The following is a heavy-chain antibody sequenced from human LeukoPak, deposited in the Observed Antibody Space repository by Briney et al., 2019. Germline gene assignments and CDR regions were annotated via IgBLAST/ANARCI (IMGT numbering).Heavy chain of an antibody. Sequence: GGSLRLSCAASGFTFSSYAMSWVRQAPGKGLEWVSAISGSGGSTYYADSVKGRFTISRDNSKNTLYLQMNSLRAEDTAVYYCAKDPRYDFWSGCSNWFDPWGQGTLVTVSS. CDR1: GFTFSSYA. V-gene: IGHV3-23*01. J-gene: IGHJ5*02. CDR3: AKDPRYDFWSGCSNWFDP. D-gene: IGHD3-3*01. CDR2: ISGSGGST.